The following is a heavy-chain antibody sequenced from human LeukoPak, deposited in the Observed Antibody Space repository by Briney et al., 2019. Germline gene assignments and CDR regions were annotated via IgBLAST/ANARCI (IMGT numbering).Heavy chain of an antibody. CDR3: AKGRYGDFPHWHEY. D-gene: IGHD4-17*01. Sequence: HAGGSLRLSCAASGFTFSSYAMHWVRQAPGKGLEWVAVISYDGSNKYYADSVKGRFTISRDNSKNTLYLQMNSLRAEDTAVYYCAKGRYGDFPHWHEYWGQGTLVTVSS. V-gene: IGHV3-30*04. CDR1: GFTFSSYA. J-gene: IGHJ4*02. CDR2: ISYDGSNK.